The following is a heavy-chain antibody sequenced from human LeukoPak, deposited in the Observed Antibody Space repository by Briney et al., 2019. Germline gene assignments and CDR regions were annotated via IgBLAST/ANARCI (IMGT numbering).Heavy chain of an antibody. D-gene: IGHD2-15*01. CDR2: INPNSGGT. V-gene: IGHV1-2*06. J-gene: IGHJ5*02. CDR1: GYTFTGYY. Sequence: GASVKVSCKASGYTFTGYYMHWVRQAPGQGLEWMGRINPNSGGTNYAQKFQGRVTMTRDTSISTAYMELSRLGSDDTAVYYCARTPIVVVVAATLSWFDPRGQGTLVTVSS. CDR3: ARTPIVVVVAATLSWFDP.